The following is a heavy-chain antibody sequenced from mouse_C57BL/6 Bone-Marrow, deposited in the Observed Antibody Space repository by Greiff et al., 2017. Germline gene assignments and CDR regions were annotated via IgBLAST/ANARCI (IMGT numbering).Heavy chain of an antibody. CDR3: ARPDYGSSYDYAMDY. J-gene: IGHJ4*01. Sequence: EVQLVESGGGLVQPGGSLKLSCAASGFTFSDYYMYWVRQTPEKRLEWVAYISNGGGSTYYPDTVKGRFTISRDNAKNTLYLQMSRLKSEDTAMYYCARPDYGSSYDYAMDYWGQGTSVTVSS. CDR1: GFTFSDYY. V-gene: IGHV5-12*01. CDR2: ISNGGGST. D-gene: IGHD1-1*01.